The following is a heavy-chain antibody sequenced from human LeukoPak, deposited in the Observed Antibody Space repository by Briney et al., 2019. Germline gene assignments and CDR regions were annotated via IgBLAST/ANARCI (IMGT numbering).Heavy chain of an antibody. J-gene: IGHJ4*02. V-gene: IGHV3-15*01. CDR3: TTATPHYFGSGSYSDTRYYFDS. CDR1: GFPFSNTW. Sequence: GGSLRLSCAASGFPFSNTWMSGVRQAPGRGLEWVGRIQSKTDGGTTDYAAPVKGRFTISRDDSKNTLYLQMNSLKSEDTAVYYCTTATPHYFGSGSYSDTRYYFDSWGQGTLVTVSS. CDR2: IQSKTDGGTT. D-gene: IGHD3-10*01.